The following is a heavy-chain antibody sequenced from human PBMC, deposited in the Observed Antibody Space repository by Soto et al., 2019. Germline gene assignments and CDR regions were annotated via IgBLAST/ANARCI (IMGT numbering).Heavy chain of an antibody. D-gene: IGHD1-1*01. Sequence: SETLSLTCTVSGDSISSADYYWSWIRQTPGKGLEWIGHIFYSGTTYYNPSLKSRLTISVDTSKNHFSLRLTSVTAADTAVYYCARDLWVEPELYYYGMDVWGQGTTVTVPS. CDR2: IFYSGTT. J-gene: IGHJ6*02. V-gene: IGHV4-30-4*01. CDR3: ARDLWVEPELYYYGMDV. CDR1: GDSISSADYY.